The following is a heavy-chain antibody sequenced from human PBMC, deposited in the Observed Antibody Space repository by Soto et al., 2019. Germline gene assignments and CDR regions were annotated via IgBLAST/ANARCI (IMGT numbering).Heavy chain of an antibody. CDR1: GFTFSSYG. CDR3: ARDALELWFLDYYYYGMDV. Sequence: QVQLVESGGGVVQPGRSLRLSCAASGFTFSSYGMHWVRQAPGKGLEWVAVIWYDGSNKYYADSVKGRFTISRDNSKNTLYLQMNSLRAEDTAVYYCARDALELWFLDYYYYGMDVWGQGTTVTVSS. CDR2: IWYDGSNK. V-gene: IGHV3-33*01. D-gene: IGHD5-18*01. J-gene: IGHJ6*02.